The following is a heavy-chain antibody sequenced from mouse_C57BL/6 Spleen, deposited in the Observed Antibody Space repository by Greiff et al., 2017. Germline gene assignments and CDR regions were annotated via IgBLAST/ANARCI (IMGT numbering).Heavy chain of an antibody. CDR2: INPNYGTT. CDR3: ASKPITTVVPKGFDY. CDR1: GYSFTDYN. V-gene: IGHV1-39*01. D-gene: IGHD1-1*01. Sequence: VQLQQSGPELVKPGASVKISCKASGYSFTDYNMNWVKQSNGKSLEWIGVINPNYGTTSYNQKFKGKATLTVDQCSSTAYMQLNSLTSEDSAVYYCASKPITTVVPKGFDYWGQGTTLTVSS. J-gene: IGHJ2*01.